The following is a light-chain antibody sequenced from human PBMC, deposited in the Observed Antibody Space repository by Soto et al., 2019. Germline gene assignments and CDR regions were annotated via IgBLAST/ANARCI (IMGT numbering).Light chain of an antibody. J-gene: IGLJ1*01. Sequence: QSALTQPASVSGSPGQPITISCTGTSSDVGDNTDVSWYQQHPGKAPKLMIYEVSNRPSGVSNRFSGSKSGNPAARTISGLQAEDEADYYCSSYTSSNNYVFGTGTKVTVL. CDR1: SSDVGDNTD. CDR2: EVS. CDR3: SSYTSSNNYV. V-gene: IGLV2-14*01.